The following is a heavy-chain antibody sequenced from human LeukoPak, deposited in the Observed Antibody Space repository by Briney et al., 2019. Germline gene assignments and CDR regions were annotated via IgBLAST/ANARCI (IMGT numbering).Heavy chain of an antibody. CDR3: ARDGYNENEYYFDY. CDR1: GGSISSLSYY. CDR2: IYNSGST. D-gene: IGHD5-24*01. V-gene: IGHV4-61*02. Sequence: SQTLSLTCTVSGGSISSLSYYWSWIRQPAGKGLKWIGRIYNSGSTNYNPSLKSRVTISVDTSKNQFSLKLSSVTAADTAVYYCARDGYNENEYYFDYWGQGTLVTVSS. J-gene: IGHJ4*02.